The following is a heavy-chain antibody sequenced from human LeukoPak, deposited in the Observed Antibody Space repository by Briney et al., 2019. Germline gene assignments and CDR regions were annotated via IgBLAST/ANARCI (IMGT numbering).Heavy chain of an antibody. Sequence: GGSLRLSCAASGFTFSSYGMHWVRQAPGKGLEWVAFIRYDGSNKYYADSVKGRFTISRDNSKNTLYLQMNSLRAEDTAVYYCAKDNWNDDGGFDYWGQGTLVTVSS. D-gene: IGHD1-1*01. CDR2: IRYDGSNK. J-gene: IGHJ4*02. CDR1: GFTFSSYG. V-gene: IGHV3-30*02. CDR3: AKDNWNDDGGFDY.